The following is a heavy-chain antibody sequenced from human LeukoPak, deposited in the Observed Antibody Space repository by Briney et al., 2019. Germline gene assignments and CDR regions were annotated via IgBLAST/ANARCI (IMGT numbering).Heavy chain of an antibody. J-gene: IGHJ3*02. CDR2: LNWHGGST. D-gene: IGHD1-14*01. V-gene: IGHV3-20*04. CDR1: GFTFSSYW. Sequence: GGSLRLSCAASGFTFSSYWMSWVRQAPGKGLEWVSGLNWHGGSTGYADSVKGRFTMSRDNAKNSLYLQMNSLRDEDTAFYYCARDRHRRVTDDAFDIWGQGTMLTVSS. CDR3: ARDRHRRVTDDAFDI.